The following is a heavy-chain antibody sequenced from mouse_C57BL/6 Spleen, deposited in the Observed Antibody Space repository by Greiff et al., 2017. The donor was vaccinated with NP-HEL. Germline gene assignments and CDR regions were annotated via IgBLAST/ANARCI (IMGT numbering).Heavy chain of an antibody. Sequence: VQGVESGAELAKPGASVKLSCKASGYTFTSYWMHWVKQRPGQGLEWIGYINPSSGYTKYNQKFKDKATLTADKSSSTAYMQLSSLTYEDSAVYYCARGDDGYLAWFAYWGQGTLVTVSA. J-gene: IGHJ3*01. CDR1: GYTFTSYW. CDR2: INPSSGYT. D-gene: IGHD2-3*01. V-gene: IGHV1-7*01. CDR3: ARGDDGYLAWFAY.